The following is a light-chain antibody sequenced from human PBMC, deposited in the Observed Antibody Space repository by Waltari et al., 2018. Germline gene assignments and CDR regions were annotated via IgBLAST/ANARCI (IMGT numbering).Light chain of an antibody. CDR2: AAS. CDR3: QQSYSSPRT. J-gene: IGKJ1*01. Sequence: DIQMTQSPSSLSASVGARVTITCRASQSIRSHLNWYQLKPGKAPKLLIYAASSLQSGVPSRFGGSVSGTDFTLTISSLQPEDFATYYCQQSYSSPRTFGQGTRVEIK. V-gene: IGKV1-39*01. CDR1: QSIRSH.